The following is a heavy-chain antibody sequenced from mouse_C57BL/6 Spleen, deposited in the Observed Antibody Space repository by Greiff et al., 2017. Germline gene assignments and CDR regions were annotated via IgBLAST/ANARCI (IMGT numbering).Heavy chain of an antibody. CDR1: GYTFTSSW. Sequence: QVQLQQPGSELVRPGSSVKLSCKASGYTFTSSWMDWVKQRPGEGLEWIGNIYPSDSETHYNQKFKDKATLTVDKSSSTAYMQLSSLTSEDSAVYYCARSITTVVATGDYAMDCWGQGTSVTVSS. J-gene: IGHJ4*01. CDR2: IYPSDSET. CDR3: ARSITTVVATGDYAMDC. V-gene: IGHV1-61*01. D-gene: IGHD1-1*01.